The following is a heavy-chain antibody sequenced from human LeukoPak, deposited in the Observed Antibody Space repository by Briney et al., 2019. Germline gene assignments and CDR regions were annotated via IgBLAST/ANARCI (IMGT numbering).Heavy chain of an antibody. J-gene: IGHJ6*03. CDR1: AYTFSDYG. D-gene: IGHD3-16*01. CDR2: ISAYNGET. CDR3: ARGVWDYVNYYYYYMDV. V-gene: IGHV1-18*01. Sequence: GASVKVSCKASAYTFSDYGVSWVRQAPGQGLEWMGWISAYNGETDYTQKFQGRLTMTTDTSTSTAYMELRSLKSDDTAVYYCARGVWDYVNYYYYYMDVWGKGTTVTISS.